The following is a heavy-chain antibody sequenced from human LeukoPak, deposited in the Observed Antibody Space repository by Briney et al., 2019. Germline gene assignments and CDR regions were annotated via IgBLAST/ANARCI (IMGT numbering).Heavy chain of an antibody. D-gene: IGHD2-2*01. CDR3: ARDSVVVPAAMSGPPRDV. CDR2: INPNSGGT. Sequence: AASVKVSCKASGYTFTGYYMHWVRQAPGQGLEWMGWINPNSGGTNYAQKFQGRVTMTRDTSISTAYMELSRLRSDDTAVYYCARDSVVVPAAMSGPPRDVWGKGTTVTVSS. V-gene: IGHV1-2*02. CDR1: GYTFTGYY. J-gene: IGHJ6*04.